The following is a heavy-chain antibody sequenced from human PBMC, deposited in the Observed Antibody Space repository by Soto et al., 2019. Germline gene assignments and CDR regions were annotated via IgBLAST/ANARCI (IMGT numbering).Heavy chain of an antibody. D-gene: IGHD6-19*01. Sequence: PSQTLSLTCAISGDSVSSNSAAWNWIRQSPSRGLEWLGRTYYRSKWYNDYAVSVKSRITINPDTSKNQFSLQLNSMTPEDTAVYYCARDGPHIAVAGTPYYYYYGMDVWGQGTTVTVSS. CDR3: ARDGPHIAVAGTPYYYYYGMDV. V-gene: IGHV6-1*01. J-gene: IGHJ6*02. CDR1: GDSVSSNSAA. CDR2: TYYRSKWYN.